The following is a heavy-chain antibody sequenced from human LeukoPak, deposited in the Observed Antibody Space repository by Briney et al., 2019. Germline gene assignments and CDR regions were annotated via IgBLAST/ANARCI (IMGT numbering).Heavy chain of an antibody. J-gene: IGHJ4*02. D-gene: IGHD4-23*01. V-gene: IGHV3-53*01. Sequence: GGSLRLSCAASGFTVSSNYMSWVRQAPGEGLEWVSVIYSGGSTYYADSVKGRFTISRDNSKNTLYLQMNSLRAEDTAVYYCARGLGGPTPFDYWGQGTLVTVSS. CDR2: IYSGGST. CDR1: GFTVSSNY. CDR3: ARGLGGPTPFDY.